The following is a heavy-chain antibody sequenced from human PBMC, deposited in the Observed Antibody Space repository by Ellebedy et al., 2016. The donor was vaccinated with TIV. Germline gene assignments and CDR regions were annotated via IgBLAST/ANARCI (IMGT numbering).Heavy chain of an antibody. J-gene: IGHJ4*02. CDR3: VTGRHSGWTDY. V-gene: IGHV1-2*02. CDR2: INPNSGGT. CDR1: GYTFTGYY. Sequence: ASVKVSXXASGYTFTGYYMHWVRQAPGQGLEWMGWINPNSGGTNYAQKFQGRVTMTRDTSISTAYMELSRLRSDDTAVYYCVTGRHSGWTDYWGQGTLVTVSS. D-gene: IGHD6-19*01.